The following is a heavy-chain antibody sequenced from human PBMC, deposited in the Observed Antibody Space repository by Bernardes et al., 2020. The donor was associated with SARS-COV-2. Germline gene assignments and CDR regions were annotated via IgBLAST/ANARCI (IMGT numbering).Heavy chain of an antibody. CDR3: SRPGVTMIRGPPRRLSYGMDV. CDR1: GGSISGGSYG. D-gene: IGHD3-10*01. CDR2: FYYSGNT. J-gene: IGHJ6*02. Sequence: SETLSLTCTVSGGSISGGSYGWGWIRQPPGKGLEWIGTFYYSGNTYYNHSLKSRLTMSVDTSKNQFSLELRSVTAADTAVYYCSRPGVTMIRGPPRRLSYGMDVWGQGTTVTVSS. V-gene: IGHV4-39*01.